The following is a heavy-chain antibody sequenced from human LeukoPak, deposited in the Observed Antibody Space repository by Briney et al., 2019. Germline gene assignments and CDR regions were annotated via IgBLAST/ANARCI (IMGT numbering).Heavy chain of an antibody. J-gene: IGHJ4*02. V-gene: IGHV4-59*01. D-gene: IGHD6-13*01. CDR3: ARVVAAATYYFDY. Sequence: KPSETLSLTCTVSGDPINSYYWSWLRQPPGKGLEWIGYIYYSGSTNYNPSLKSRVTISADTSNNQFSLRLTSVTAADTAVYFCARVVAAATYYFDYWGQGTLVTVSS. CDR1: GDPINSYY. CDR2: IYYSGST.